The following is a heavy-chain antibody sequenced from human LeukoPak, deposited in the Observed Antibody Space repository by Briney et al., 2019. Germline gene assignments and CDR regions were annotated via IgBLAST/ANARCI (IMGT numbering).Heavy chain of an antibody. D-gene: IGHD4-11*01. J-gene: IGHJ4*02. CDR3: ARAGQYYFDY. CDR2: IYSGGST. CDR1: GFTVSSNY. V-gene: IGHV3-53*01. Sequence: PGGSLRLSCAASGFTVSSNYMSWVRQAPGKGLEWVSVIYSGGSTYYADSAKGRFIISRDNSKNTLYLQVNSLRAEDTAVYYCARAGQYYFDYWGQGTLVTVSS.